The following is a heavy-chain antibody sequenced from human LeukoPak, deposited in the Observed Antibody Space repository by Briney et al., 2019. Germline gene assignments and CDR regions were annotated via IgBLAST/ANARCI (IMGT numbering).Heavy chain of an antibody. D-gene: IGHD6-6*01. CDR2: IYTSGST. Sequence: PSETLSLTCTVSGGSISSGSYYWSWIQQPAGKGLEWIGRIYTSGSTNYNPSLKSRVTISVDTSKNQFSLKLSSVTAADTAVYYCARGGEYSSSSGFDYWGQGTLVTVSS. V-gene: IGHV4-61*02. J-gene: IGHJ4*02. CDR1: GGSISSGSYY. CDR3: ARGGEYSSSSGFDY.